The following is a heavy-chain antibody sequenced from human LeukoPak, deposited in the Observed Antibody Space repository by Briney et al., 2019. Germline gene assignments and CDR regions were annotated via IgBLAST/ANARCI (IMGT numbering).Heavy chain of an antibody. D-gene: IGHD3-16*02. CDR3: ATSSPRYYDYVWGSYRYRGMDV. CDR2: IYYSGST. Sequence: SETLSLTCTVSGGSISSSSYYWGWIRQPPGKALEWIGSIYYSGSTYYNPSLKTRFTIFVDTSKNQFSLKLRSVTAADTAVYYCATSSPRYYDYVWGSYRYRGMDVWGQGTTVTVSS. CDR1: GGSISSSSYY. V-gene: IGHV4-39*01. J-gene: IGHJ6*02.